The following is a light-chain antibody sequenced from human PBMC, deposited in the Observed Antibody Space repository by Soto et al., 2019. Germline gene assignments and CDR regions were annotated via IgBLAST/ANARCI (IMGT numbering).Light chain of an antibody. CDR3: QQYGSSPLT. V-gene: IGKV3-20*01. CDR2: AAS. J-gene: IGKJ4*02. CDR1: QNVRSNE. Sequence: EIVLTQSPGTLSLSPGERATLSCRASQNVRSNELAWYQQKPGQAPRLLIYAASSRATAIPDRVSGSGSVTDLTLTISRLEPDDFAVYYCQQYGSSPLTFGGGTKVEFK.